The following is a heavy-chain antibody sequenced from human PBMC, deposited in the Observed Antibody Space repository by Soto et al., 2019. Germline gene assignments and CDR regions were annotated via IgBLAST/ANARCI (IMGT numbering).Heavy chain of an antibody. Sequence: LRLSCGASGFTVSSNDMSWVRQAPGKGLEWVSVIYSGGSTYYVDSVKGRFTISRDNSKNTLYLQMNSLRAEDTAVYYCARAPYSSSWYINGMDVWGQGTTVTVSS. V-gene: IGHV3-66*01. CDR3: ARAPYSSSWYINGMDV. D-gene: IGHD6-13*01. CDR1: GFTVSSND. CDR2: IYSGGST. J-gene: IGHJ6*02.